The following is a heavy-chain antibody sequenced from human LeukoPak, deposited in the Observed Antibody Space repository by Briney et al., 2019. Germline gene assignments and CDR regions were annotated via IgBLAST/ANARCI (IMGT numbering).Heavy chain of an antibody. V-gene: IGHV3-43*02. CDR2: ISGDGGST. CDR3: AKAGLGGYQLLLPADY. J-gene: IGHJ4*02. CDR1: GFTFDDYV. D-gene: IGHD2-2*01. Sequence: PGGSLRLSCAASGFTFDDYVMHWVRQAPGKGLEWVSLISGDGGSTYYADSVKGRFTISRDNSKNSLYLQMNSLRTEDTALYYCAKAGLGGYQLLLPADYWGRGTLVTVSS.